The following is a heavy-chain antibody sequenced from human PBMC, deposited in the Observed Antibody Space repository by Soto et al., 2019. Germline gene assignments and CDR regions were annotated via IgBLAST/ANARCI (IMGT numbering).Heavy chain of an antibody. CDR1: GYSFTSYW. CDR3: ARHVSGSVPGGSSTGMNTAMPEWFDP. Sequence: PGESLKISCKGSGYSFTSYWISWVRQMPGKGLEWMGRIDPSDSYTNYSPSFQGHVTISADKSISTAYLQWSSLKASDTAMYYCARHVSGSVPGGSSTGMNTAMPEWFDPWGQGTLVTVSS. V-gene: IGHV5-10-1*01. D-gene: IGHD5-18*01. J-gene: IGHJ5*02. CDR2: IDPSDSYT.